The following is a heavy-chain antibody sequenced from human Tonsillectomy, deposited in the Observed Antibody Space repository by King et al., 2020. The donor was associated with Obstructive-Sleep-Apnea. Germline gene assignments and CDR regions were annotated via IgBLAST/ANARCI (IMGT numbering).Heavy chain of an antibody. CDR1: GYTFTSYA. D-gene: IGHD3-10*01. Sequence: QLVQSGAEVKKPGASVKVSCKASGYTFTSYAMHWVRQAPGQRLEWMGWINAGNGNTKYSQKFQGRVTITRDTSASTAYMELSSLRSEDTAVYYCARERLRAYDYGSGDGFDPWGQGTLVTVSS. V-gene: IGHV1-3*01. J-gene: IGHJ5*02. CDR2: INAGNGNT. CDR3: ARERLRAYDYGSGDGFDP.